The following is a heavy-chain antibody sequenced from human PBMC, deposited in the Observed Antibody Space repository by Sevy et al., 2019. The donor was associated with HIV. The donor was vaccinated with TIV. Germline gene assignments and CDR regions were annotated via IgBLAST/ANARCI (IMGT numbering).Heavy chain of an antibody. J-gene: IGHJ6*02. CDR1: GYTFTNYG. CDR3: VRDGVRAVSFYYGMDV. D-gene: IGHD6-19*01. V-gene: IGHV1-18*04. CDR2: ISGYNGNT. Sequence: ASVKVSCKASGYTFTNYGITWVRQAPGQGLEWMGWISGYNGNTNYAQTLQGRVTMTTEISTSTTYMELRSLRSDDTAVYYCVRDGVRAVSFYYGMDVWGQGTTVTVSS.